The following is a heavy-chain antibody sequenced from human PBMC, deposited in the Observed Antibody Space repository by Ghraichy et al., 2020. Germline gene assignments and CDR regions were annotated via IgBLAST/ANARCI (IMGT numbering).Heavy chain of an antibody. V-gene: IGHV3-30*02. CDR1: GFSFRNHG. CDR3: AKDFSVQDALDSFYQ. Sequence: GGSLRLSCAASGFSFRNHGMHWVRQAPGKGLEWVAFIIYDGTAKHYGDSVKGRFTISRDNSNNMLYLQMDSLRADDTATYYCAKDFSVQDALDSFYQWGQGALVTVPS. CDR2: IIYDGTAK. D-gene: IGHD2-2*01. J-gene: IGHJ4*02.